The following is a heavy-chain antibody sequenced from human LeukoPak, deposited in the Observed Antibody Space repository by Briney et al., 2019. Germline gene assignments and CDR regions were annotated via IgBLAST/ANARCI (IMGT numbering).Heavy chain of an antibody. CDR1: NGSISSYY. CDR2: IYYTGST. D-gene: IGHD3-22*01. V-gene: IGHV4-59*01. CDR3: ARDRRGFYDSRGAFDI. Sequence: VKPSETLSLTCSVSNGSISSYYWSWIRQPPGKGLEWIGYIYYTGSTNYNPSLESRVTISVDTSKNYCTLKPSSVTAADTAVYYCARDRRGFYDSRGAFDIWGQGTIVFVSS. J-gene: IGHJ3*02.